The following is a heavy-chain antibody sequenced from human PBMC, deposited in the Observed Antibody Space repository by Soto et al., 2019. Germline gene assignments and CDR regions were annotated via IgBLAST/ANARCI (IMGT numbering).Heavy chain of an antibody. CDR3: AKDLPYYYDSSGYYDY. V-gene: IGHV3-23*01. D-gene: IGHD3-22*01. CDR2: ISGSGETT. Sequence: GGSLRLSCAASGFTFSNYAMTWVRQAPGKGLEWVSGISGSGETTNYADSVKGRFTISRDNSKNTLYLQMNSLRAEDTAVYYCAKDLPYYYDSSGYYDYWGQGTLVTVSS. J-gene: IGHJ4*02. CDR1: GFTFSNYA.